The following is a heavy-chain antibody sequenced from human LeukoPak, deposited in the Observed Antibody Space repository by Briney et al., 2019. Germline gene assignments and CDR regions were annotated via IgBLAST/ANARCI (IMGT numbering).Heavy chain of an antibody. J-gene: IGHJ4*02. CDR1: GFTFSSYW. Sequence: TGGSLRLSCAASGFTFSSYWMSWVRQARQAPGKGLEWVSAISGSGGSTYYADSVKGRFTISRDNSKNTLYLQMNSLRAEDTAVYYCAKARRFLESQEYFDYWGQGTLVTVSS. CDR3: AKARRFLESQEYFDY. V-gene: IGHV3-23*01. CDR2: ISGSGGST. D-gene: IGHD3-3*01.